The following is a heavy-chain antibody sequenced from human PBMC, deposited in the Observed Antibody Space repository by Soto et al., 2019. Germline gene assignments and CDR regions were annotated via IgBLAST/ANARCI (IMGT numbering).Heavy chain of an antibody. CDR3: ARDGYCSGCSCYYWNSLSEVSDY. D-gene: IGHD2-15*01. Sequence: ASVKVSCKASGYTFTSYGISWVRQAPGQGLEWMGWISAYNGNTNYAQKLQGRVTMTTDTSTSTAYMELRSLRSDDTAVYYCARDGYCSGCSCYYWNSLSEVSDYRGQVNLVTVSS. CDR1: GYTFTSYG. V-gene: IGHV1-18*01. CDR2: ISAYNGNT. J-gene: IGHJ4*02.